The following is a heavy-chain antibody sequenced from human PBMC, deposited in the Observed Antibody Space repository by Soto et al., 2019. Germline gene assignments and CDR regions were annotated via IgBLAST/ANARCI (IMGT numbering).Heavy chain of an antibody. D-gene: IGHD5-12*01. CDR3: AKVRDSGYDWGVYYYYYGMDV. CDR2: ISYDGSNK. V-gene: IGHV3-30*18. CDR1: GFTFSSYG. J-gene: IGHJ6*02. Sequence: GSLRLSCAASGFTFSSYGMHWVRQAPGKGLEWVAVISYDGSNKYYADSVKGRFTISRDNSKNTLYLQMNSLRAEDTAVYYCAKVRDSGYDWGVYYYYYGMDVWGQGTTVTVSS.